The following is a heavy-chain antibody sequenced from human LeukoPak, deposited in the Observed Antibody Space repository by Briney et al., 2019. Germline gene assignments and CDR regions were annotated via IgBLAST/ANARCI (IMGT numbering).Heavy chain of an antibody. D-gene: IGHD3-22*01. J-gene: IGHJ4*02. CDR3: ARSYYDSSGYFTSSFDY. Sequence: SETLSLTCTVSGGFINTYYWSWIRQPPGKGLQWLGYIYYSGSTNYNPSLKSRVTISVDTSKNQFSLKLSSVTAADTAMYYCARSYYDSSGYFTSSFDYWGQGTLVTVSS. CDR1: GGFINTYY. V-gene: IGHV4-59*01. CDR2: IYYSGST.